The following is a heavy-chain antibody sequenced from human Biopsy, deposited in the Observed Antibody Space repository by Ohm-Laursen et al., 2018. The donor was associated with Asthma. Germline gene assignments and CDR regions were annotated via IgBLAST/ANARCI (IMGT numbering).Heavy chain of an antibody. CDR3: ARAQDYYDSRGYYRSFDY. Sequence: LRLSCTASGFAVSRDYMFWVRQAPGKGLEWIWFIYYSGSTYYNPSLKSRVSISIDTSKNQFSLKLSSVTAADTAVYYCARAQDYYDSRGYYRSFDYWGQGTLVTVSS. V-gene: IGHV4-31*02. CDR1: GFAVSRDY. D-gene: IGHD3-22*01. CDR2: IYYSGST. J-gene: IGHJ4*02.